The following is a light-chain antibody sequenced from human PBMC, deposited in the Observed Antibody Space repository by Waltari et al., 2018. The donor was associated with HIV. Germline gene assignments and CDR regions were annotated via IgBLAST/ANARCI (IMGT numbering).Light chain of an antibody. CDR2: DVN. Sequence: QSALTQPRSVSGSPGQSVTISCTGTSSDVGDYNYVSWYQQHPGKAPKLIIYDVNKRPSGAPDRFSGSKSGNTASLTISGLQAEYEADYYCCSYADKYTWVFGGGTKLTVL. V-gene: IGLV2-11*01. J-gene: IGLJ3*02. CDR1: SSDVGDYNY. CDR3: CSYADKYTWV.